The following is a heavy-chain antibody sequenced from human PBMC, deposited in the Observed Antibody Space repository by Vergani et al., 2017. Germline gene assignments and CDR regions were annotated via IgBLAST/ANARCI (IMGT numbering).Heavy chain of an antibody. CDR2: ISYDGTQK. D-gene: IGHD1-1*01. CDR1: GLTSSYYG. J-gene: IGHJ1*01. V-gene: IGHV3-30*03. CDR3: ATKSCGTPGCQIGYFRE. Sequence: QVHLVESGGGVVQPGRSLRLSCVVSGLTSSYYGMHWARQAPGKGLEWVAVISYDGTQKYYADSVKGRFTISRDNSKSTLYLQMNSLRTEDTAVYYCATKSCGTPGCQIGYFREWGQGTLVTVSS.